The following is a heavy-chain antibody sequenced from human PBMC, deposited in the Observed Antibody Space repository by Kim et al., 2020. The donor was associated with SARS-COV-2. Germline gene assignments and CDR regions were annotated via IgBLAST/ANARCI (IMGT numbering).Heavy chain of an antibody. CDR2: ISYDGSNK. J-gene: IGHJ4*02. Sequence: GGSLRLSCAASGFTFSSYGMHWVRQAPGKGLEWVAVISYDGSNKYYADSVKGRFTISRDNSKNTLYLQMNSLRAEDTAVYYCAKGRGVVAATPADYWGQGTLVTVSS. CDR3: AKGRGVVAATPADY. V-gene: IGHV3-30*18. D-gene: IGHD2-15*01. CDR1: GFTFSSYG.